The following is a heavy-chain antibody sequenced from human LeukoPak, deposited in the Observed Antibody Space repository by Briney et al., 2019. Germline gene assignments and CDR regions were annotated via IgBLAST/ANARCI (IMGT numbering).Heavy chain of an antibody. CDR2: IYYTGST. J-gene: IGHJ4*02. CDR3: ARSVWGYDY. D-gene: IGHD3-16*01. Sequence: SETLSLTCTVSGGSFSSSTYYWGWIRQPPGRGLEWIGSIYYTGSTYYNPSLKSRVTISVDKSKNQFSLKLSSVTAADTAVYYCARSVWGYDYWGQGTLVTVSS. V-gene: IGHV4-39*07. CDR1: GGSFSSSTYY.